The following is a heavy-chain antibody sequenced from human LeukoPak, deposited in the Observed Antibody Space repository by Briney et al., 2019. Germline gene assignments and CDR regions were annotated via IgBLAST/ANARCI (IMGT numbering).Heavy chain of an antibody. CDR1: GGSISSSNW. V-gene: IGHV4-4*02. Sequence: SETLSLTCAVSGGSISSSNWWSWVRQPPGKGLEWIGEIYHSGSTNYNPSLKSRVTISVDKSENQFSLKLTSVTAADTAVYYCARQSIAARGYYYYMDVWGQGTTVTVSS. D-gene: IGHD6-6*01. CDR2: IYHSGST. J-gene: IGHJ6*03. CDR3: ARQSIAARGYYYYMDV.